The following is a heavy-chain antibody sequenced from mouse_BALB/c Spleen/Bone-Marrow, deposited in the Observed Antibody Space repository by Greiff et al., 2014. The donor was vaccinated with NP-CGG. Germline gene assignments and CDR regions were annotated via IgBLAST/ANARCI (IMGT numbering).Heavy chain of an antibody. CDR1: GFNIKDYY. J-gene: IGHJ2*01. CDR3: NARGDYEFDYFDY. V-gene: IGHV14-4*02. CDR2: IDPENGDT. D-gene: IGHD2-4*01. Sequence: VQLQQSGAELVRSGASVKLSCTASGFNIKDYYMHWVKQRPEQGLEWIGWIDPENGDTEYAPKFQGKATMTADTSSNTAYLQLSSLTSEDTAVYYGNARGDYEFDYFDYWGQGTTLTVSS.